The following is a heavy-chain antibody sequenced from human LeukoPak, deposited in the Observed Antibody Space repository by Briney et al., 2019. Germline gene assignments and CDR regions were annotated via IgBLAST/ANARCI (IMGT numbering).Heavy chain of an antibody. J-gene: IGHJ4*02. Sequence: GGSLRLSCAASGFTVSSKYMSWVRQAPGKGLEWVSIIYSGGRTYYADSVKGRFTISRDNSRNTLYLQMNSLRAEDTAVYYCAKGVRRSSDYSSPVDYWGQGTLVTVSS. V-gene: IGHV3-66*01. D-gene: IGHD3-22*01. CDR3: AKGVRRSSDYSSPVDY. CDR1: GFTVSSKY. CDR2: IYSGGRT.